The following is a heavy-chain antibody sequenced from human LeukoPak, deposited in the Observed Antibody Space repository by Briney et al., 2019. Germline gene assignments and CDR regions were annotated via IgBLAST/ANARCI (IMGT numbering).Heavy chain of an antibody. J-gene: IGHJ4*02. D-gene: IGHD2-2*01. CDR1: GFTFSSYA. CDR2: ISYDGSNK. Sequence: GGSLRLSCAASGFTFSSYAMHWVRQAPGKGLEWVAVISYDGSNKYYADSVKGRFTISRDNSKNTLYLQMNSLRSDDTAVYYCARERALGYCSSTSCPIAARTVYYFDYWGQGTLVTVSS. V-gene: IGHV3-30-3*01. CDR3: ARERALGYCSSTSCPIAARTVYYFDY.